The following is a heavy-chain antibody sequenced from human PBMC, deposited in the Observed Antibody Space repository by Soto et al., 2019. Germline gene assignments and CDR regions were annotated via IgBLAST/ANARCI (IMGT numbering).Heavy chain of an antibody. D-gene: IGHD3-3*01. V-gene: IGHV3-30-3*01. CDR2: ISYDGSNK. CDR3: AGTYYDFWSGYGYYYDGMDV. J-gene: IGHJ6*02. CDR1: GFTFSSYA. Sequence: GGSLRLSCAASGFTFSSYAMHWVRQAPGKGLEWVAVISYDGSNKYYADSVKGRFTISRDNSKDTLYLQMNSLRAEDSAVYYCAGTYYDFWSGYGYYYDGMDVWGQGTTVTVSS.